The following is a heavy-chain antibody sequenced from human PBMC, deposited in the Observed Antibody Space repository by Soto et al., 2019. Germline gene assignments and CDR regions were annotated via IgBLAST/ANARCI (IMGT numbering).Heavy chain of an antibody. CDR1: GFTFSSYE. J-gene: IGHJ5*02. Sequence: GGSLRLSCTSSGFTFSSYEMNWVRQAPGKGLEWISYISSSGATIYYADSVKGRFAISRDNAKKSLYLQMNSLRAEDTAVYYCASGSYSSSAGWFDPWGQGTLVTVSS. V-gene: IGHV3-48*03. CDR2: ISSSGATI. CDR3: ASGSYSSSAGWFDP. D-gene: IGHD3-22*01.